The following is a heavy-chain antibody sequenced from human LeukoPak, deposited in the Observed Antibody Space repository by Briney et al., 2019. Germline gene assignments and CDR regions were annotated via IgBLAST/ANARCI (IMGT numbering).Heavy chain of an antibody. CDR1: GGSISSGSYH. V-gene: IGHV4-61*02. Sequence: SSETLSLTCTVSGGSISSGSYHWSWIRQPAGKGLEWIGRIYSRGTTNYNPSLKSRATISVDTSKNQFSLKVSSVTAADTAVYYCARDRGYSYGFGYWGQGTLVTVSS. CDR2: IYSRGTT. CDR3: ARDRGYSYGFGY. J-gene: IGHJ4*02. D-gene: IGHD5-18*01.